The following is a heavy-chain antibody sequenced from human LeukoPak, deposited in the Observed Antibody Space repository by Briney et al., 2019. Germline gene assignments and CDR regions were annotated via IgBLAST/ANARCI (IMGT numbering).Heavy chain of an antibody. Sequence: GGSLRLSCAASGFTFSNYWMSWVRQAPGKGLEWVANIKQDGSEKYYVNSVKGRFTISRDNAKNSLYLQMNSLRAEDTAVYYCARDWRTQVLHPYYFEYWGQGVLVTVSS. V-gene: IGHV3-7*01. CDR1: GFTFSNYW. J-gene: IGHJ4*02. D-gene: IGHD3-16*01. CDR3: ARDWRTQVLHPYYFEY. CDR2: IKQDGSEK.